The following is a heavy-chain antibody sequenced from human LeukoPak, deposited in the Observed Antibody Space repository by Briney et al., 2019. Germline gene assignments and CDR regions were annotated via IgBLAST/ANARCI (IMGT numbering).Heavy chain of an antibody. Sequence: ASVKVSCKVSGYTLTELSMHSVRQAPRKGLEWMGGFDPEDGETIYAQKFQGRVTMTEDTSTDTAYMELSSLRSEDTAVYYCATEFVGLAAFDIWGQGTMVTVSS. J-gene: IGHJ3*02. CDR3: ATEFVGLAAFDI. CDR2: FDPEDGET. D-gene: IGHD3-16*02. CDR1: GYTLTELS. V-gene: IGHV1-24*01.